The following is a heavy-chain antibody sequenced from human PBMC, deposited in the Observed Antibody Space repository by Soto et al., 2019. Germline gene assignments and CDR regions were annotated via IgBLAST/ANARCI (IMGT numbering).Heavy chain of an antibody. CDR2: INPNSGGT. V-gene: IGHV1-2*04. Sequence: QVQLVQSGAEVKKPGASVKVSCKASGYTFTGYYMHWVRQAPGQGLEWMGWINPNSGGTNYAQKFQGWVTMTRDTSFSTGYREQSRLRSDDTAVYYCAREKVIARKDGMDVWGQGPTVTVSS. CDR3: AREKVIARKDGMDV. CDR1: GYTFTGYY. J-gene: IGHJ6*02. D-gene: IGHD2-21*01.